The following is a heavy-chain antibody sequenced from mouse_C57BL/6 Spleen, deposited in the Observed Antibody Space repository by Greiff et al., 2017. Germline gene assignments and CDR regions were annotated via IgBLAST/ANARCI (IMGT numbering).Heavy chain of an antibody. CDR3: AYYSNYRDAMDY. J-gene: IGHJ4*01. D-gene: IGHD2-5*01. Sequence: QVQLQQPGTELVKPGASVKLSCKASGYTFTSYWMHWVKQRPGQGLEWIGNINPNNGGTNYNEKFKSKATLTVDKSSSTAYMQLSSLTSEDSAVYYCAYYSNYRDAMDYWGQGTSVTVSS. V-gene: IGHV1-53*01. CDR2: INPNNGGT. CDR1: GYTFTSYW.